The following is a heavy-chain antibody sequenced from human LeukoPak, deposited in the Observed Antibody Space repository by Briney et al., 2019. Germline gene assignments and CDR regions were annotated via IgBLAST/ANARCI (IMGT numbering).Heavy chain of an antibody. V-gene: IGHV5-51*01. J-gene: IGHJ6*03. CDR1: GYSFTSYW. CDR2: IYPGDSDT. CDR3: ARQPNYMDV. Sequence: GESLRISCKGSGYSFTSYWIGWVRQMPGKGLEWMGIIYPGDSDTRYSPSFRGQVTMSADKSINTAYLQWSSLKASDTAIYYCARQPNYMDVWGKGTTVTVSS.